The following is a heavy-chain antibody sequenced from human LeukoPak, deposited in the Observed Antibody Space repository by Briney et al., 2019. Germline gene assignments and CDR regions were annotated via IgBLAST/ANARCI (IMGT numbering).Heavy chain of an antibody. V-gene: IGHV3-74*01. Sequence: GGSLRLSCAASGFTFSSYWMHWVRQAPGKGLVWVSRINSDGSSTNYADSVKGRFTISRDNAKNSLYLQMNSLRAEDTAVYYCARDTIHSSGWYGYYYYYMDVWGKGTTVTVSS. CDR2: INSDGSST. D-gene: IGHD6-19*01. CDR3: ARDTIHSSGWYGYYYYYMDV. CDR1: GFTFSSYW. J-gene: IGHJ6*03.